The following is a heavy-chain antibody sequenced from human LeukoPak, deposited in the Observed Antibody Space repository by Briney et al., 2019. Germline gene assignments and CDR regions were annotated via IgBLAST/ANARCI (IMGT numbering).Heavy chain of an antibody. D-gene: IGHD6-19*01. CDR1: GFTFSSYW. CDR2: INTDGSST. Sequence: PGGSLRLSCAASGFTFSSYWMHWVRQAPGKGLVWVSRINTDGSSTSYADSVKGRFTISRDNSKNTLYLQMNSLRAEDTAVYYCAKDISGWYGSFAFDIWGQGTMITVSS. CDR3: AKDISGWYGSFAFDI. J-gene: IGHJ3*02. V-gene: IGHV3-74*01.